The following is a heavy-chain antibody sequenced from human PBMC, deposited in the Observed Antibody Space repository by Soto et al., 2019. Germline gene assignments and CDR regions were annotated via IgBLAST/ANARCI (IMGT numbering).Heavy chain of an antibody. V-gene: IGHV4-30-4*01. D-gene: IGHD3-9*01. J-gene: IGHJ6*02. CDR1: GGSISSGDYY. CDR3: ARDHYVYDILTGYGYYYGMDV. Sequence: SETLSLTCIVSGGSISSGDYYWSWIRQPPGKGLEWIGYIYYSGSTYYNPSLKSRVTISVDTSKNQFSLKLSSVTAADTAVYYCARDHYVYDILTGYGYYYGMDVWGQGTAVT. CDR2: IYYSGST.